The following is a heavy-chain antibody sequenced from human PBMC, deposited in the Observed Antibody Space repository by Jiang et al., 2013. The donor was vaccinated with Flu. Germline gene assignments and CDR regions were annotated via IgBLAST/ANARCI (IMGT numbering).Heavy chain of an antibody. CDR1: GYSFTSYW. Sequence: SCKGSGYSFTSYWISWLRQMPGRGLEWMGRIDPADSYSNYSPSFQGHVNISVDRSISTAYLQWSSLKASDTAMYYCARHNGASAHQRSLPGNNWFDPWGQGTLVTVSS. V-gene: IGHV5-10-1*01. CDR2: IDPADSYS. J-gene: IGHJ5*02. CDR3: ARHNGASAHQRSLPGNNWFDP. D-gene: IGHD2-8*01.